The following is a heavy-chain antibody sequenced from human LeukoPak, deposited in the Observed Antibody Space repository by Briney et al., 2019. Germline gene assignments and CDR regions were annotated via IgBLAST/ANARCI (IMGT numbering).Heavy chain of an antibody. CDR3: AKDKGGYDILTGYNAFDI. Sequence: PGGSLRLSCAASGFTFDDYAMPWVRQAPGKGLEWVSGISWNSGSIGYADSVKGRFTISRDNAKNSLYLQMNSLRAEDTALYYRAKDKGGYDILTGYNAFDIWGQGTMVTVSS. CDR2: ISWNSGSI. V-gene: IGHV3-9*01. CDR1: GFTFDDYA. D-gene: IGHD3-9*01. J-gene: IGHJ3*02.